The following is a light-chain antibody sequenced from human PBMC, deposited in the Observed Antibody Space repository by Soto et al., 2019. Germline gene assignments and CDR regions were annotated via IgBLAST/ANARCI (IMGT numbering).Light chain of an antibody. CDR3: AAWDDSLNGPV. Sequence: QLVLTQPPSASGAPGQRVTISCSGSSANIGINTVNWYQQLPGTAPKLLIYNNNKRPSGVPDRLSGSKSGTSASLAISGLQSEDEADYYCAAWDDSLNGPVFGGGTKLTVL. J-gene: IGLJ3*02. V-gene: IGLV1-44*01. CDR1: SANIGINT. CDR2: NNN.